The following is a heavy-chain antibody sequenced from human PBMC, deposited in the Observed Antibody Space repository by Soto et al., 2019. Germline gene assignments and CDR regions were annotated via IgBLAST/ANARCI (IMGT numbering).Heavy chain of an antibody. CDR2: INPSGGIT. V-gene: IGHV1-46*01. D-gene: IGHD6-19*01. J-gene: IGHJ4*02. CDR3: ARDRERIAVARPFDY. CDR1: GYTFTSYY. Sequence: VKFSCKAPGYTFTSYYMHWVRQAPGQVLECMVIINPSGGITSYXXKFQGRVXXTRDTSTSTVXMELSXLRSEDTAVHYCARDRERIAVARPFDYWGQGTLVTVXX.